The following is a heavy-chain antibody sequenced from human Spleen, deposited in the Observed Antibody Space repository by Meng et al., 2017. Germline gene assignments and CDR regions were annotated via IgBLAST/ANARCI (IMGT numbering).Heavy chain of an antibody. Sequence: GGSLRLSCALSGFTVNSNYMTWVRQAPGKGLEWVSVIYNDGSTSYADSVKGRFTISRDISKNTVYLQMNDLRADDTAVYYCARRHHERGGPFDPWGQGTLVTVSS. CDR3: ARRHHERGGPFDP. CDR1: GFTVNSNY. CDR2: IYNDGST. D-gene: IGHD1-1*01. V-gene: IGHV3-53*01. J-gene: IGHJ5*02.